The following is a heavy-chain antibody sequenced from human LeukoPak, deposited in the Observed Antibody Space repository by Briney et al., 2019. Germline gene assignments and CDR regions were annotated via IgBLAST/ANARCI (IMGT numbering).Heavy chain of an antibody. CDR2: IKSKIDGGTT. CDR1: GFTFGNAW. Sequence: GGSLRLSCAASGFTFGNAWMSWVRQAPGKGLEWVGRIKSKIDGGTTDYAAPVKGRFTISRDDSKNTLYLQMNSLKSEDTAVYYCTTDMTTVTTSWGKGTLVTVSS. J-gene: IGHJ4*02. V-gene: IGHV3-15*01. CDR3: TTDMTTVTTS. D-gene: IGHD4-17*01.